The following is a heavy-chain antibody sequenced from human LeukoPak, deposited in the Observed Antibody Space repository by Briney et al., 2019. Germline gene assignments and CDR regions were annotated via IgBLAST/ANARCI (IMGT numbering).Heavy chain of an antibody. Sequence: GASVKVSCKASGGTFSSYAISWVRQAPGQGLEWMGGIIPIFGTANYAQKLQGRATMTTDTSTSTAYMELRSLRSDDTAVYYCARVAPRSIAALTDAFDIWGQGTMVTVSS. J-gene: IGHJ3*02. CDR3: ARVAPRSIAALTDAFDI. CDR2: IIPIFGTA. CDR1: GGTFSSYA. V-gene: IGHV1-69*05. D-gene: IGHD6-6*01.